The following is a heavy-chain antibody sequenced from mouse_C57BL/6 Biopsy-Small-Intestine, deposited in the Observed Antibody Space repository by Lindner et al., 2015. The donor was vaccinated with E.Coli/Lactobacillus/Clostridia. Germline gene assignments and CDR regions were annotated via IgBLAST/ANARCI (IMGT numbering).Heavy chain of an antibody. D-gene: IGHD2-3*01. J-gene: IGHJ2*01. CDR1: GYTFTDYY. CDR2: INPYNGGT. CDR3: ARRWLYFFDY. V-gene: IGHV1-19*01. Sequence: VQLQESGPVLMKPGTSVKMSCKASGYTFTDYYINWVKQSHGKSLEWIGVINPYNGGTSYNQKFKDRATLTIDKSSNTAYMELNSLTSEDSAVYYCARRWLYFFDYWGQGTTLTVSS.